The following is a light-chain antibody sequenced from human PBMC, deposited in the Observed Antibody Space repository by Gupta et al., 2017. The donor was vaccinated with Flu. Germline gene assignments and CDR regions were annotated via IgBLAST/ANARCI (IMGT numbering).Light chain of an antibody. CDR3: QQYNSWPLT. Sequence: GEGATLSCRASQGISGNLAWFQHRPGQAPRLLIYGVSARATGIPARFSGSGSGTEFALTISSLQSEDIAVYYCQQYNSWPLTFGGGTKLELK. CDR2: GVS. V-gene: IGKV3-15*01. J-gene: IGKJ4*01. CDR1: QGISGN.